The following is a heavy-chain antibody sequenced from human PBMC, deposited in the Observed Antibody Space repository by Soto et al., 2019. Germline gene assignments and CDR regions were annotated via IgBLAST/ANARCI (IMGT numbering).Heavy chain of an antibody. J-gene: IGHJ6*04. CDR2: ISYDGSNK. V-gene: IGHV3-30-3*01. Sequence: GGSLRLSCAASGFTFSSYAMHWVRQAPGKGLEWVAVISYDGSNKYYADSVKGRFTISRDNSKNTLYLQMNSLRAEDTAVYYCEKDFVGYRSSWYARAPVRYGIDVWGEGTTVPVSS. D-gene: IGHD6-13*01. CDR3: EKDFVGYRSSWYARAPVRYGIDV. CDR1: GFTFSSYA.